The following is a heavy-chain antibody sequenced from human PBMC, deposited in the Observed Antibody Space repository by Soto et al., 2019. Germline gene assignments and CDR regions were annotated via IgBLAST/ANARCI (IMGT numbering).Heavy chain of an antibody. CDR3: ARDDVLCDGGRCYGVPLDV. V-gene: IGHV3-66*01. D-gene: IGHD2-15*01. CDR2: IQSGGPT. Sequence: EVHLVESGGGLVQPGGSLRLSCAASGFTVSSKYMSWVRQAPGKGLEWVSLIQSGGPTYYADSVKGRFTNSRDTSENTLHLQMDSLRAEDTAVYYCARDDVLCDGGRCYGVPLDVWGTGTTVTVAS. CDR1: GFTVSSKY. J-gene: IGHJ6*04.